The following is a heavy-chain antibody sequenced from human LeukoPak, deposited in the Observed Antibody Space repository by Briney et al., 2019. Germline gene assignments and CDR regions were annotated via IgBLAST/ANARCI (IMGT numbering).Heavy chain of an antibody. CDR3: AKGGIGERGSTDA. V-gene: IGHV3-23*01. CDR2: IGTSFDT. J-gene: IGHJ5*02. Sequence: PGGSLRLSCAASGFTFSTYAITWVRQAPGKGLEWVSSIGTSFDTYYADSVRSRFTISRENPRNTLYLQMNSLSVEDTATYYCAKGGIGERGSTDAWGQGTLVTVSS. D-gene: IGHD3-3*01. CDR1: GFTFSTYA.